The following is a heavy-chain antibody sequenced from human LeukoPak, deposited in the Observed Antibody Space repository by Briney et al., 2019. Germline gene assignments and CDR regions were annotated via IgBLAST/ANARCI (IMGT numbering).Heavy chain of an antibody. V-gene: IGHV3-23*01. D-gene: IGHD3-10*01. Sequence: GGSLRLSCAASGFTFSSYAVSWVRQAPGKGLEWVSGISGSGGSAYYADSVKGRFTVSRDNSENTLYLQINSLRAEDTAVYYCAKLYMLRGVTYLHYWGQGTLVTVSS. CDR1: GFTFSSYA. J-gene: IGHJ4*02. CDR2: ISGSGGSA. CDR3: AKLYMLRGVTYLHY.